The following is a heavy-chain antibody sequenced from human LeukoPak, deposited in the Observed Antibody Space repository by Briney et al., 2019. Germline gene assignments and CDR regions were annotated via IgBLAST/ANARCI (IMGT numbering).Heavy chain of an antibody. J-gene: IGHJ4*02. Sequence: QSGGSLRLSCTSSGFPFSEYSMNWVRQVPVKGLEWIAYIGIDSGKTRYADSVRGRFTISADKTRNSLYLQMNSLRVEDTAVYFCARDHNYAFDNWGQGTLVSVAS. CDR2: IGIDSGKT. D-gene: IGHD1-1*01. V-gene: IGHV3-48*01. CDR1: GFPFSEYS. CDR3: ARDHNYAFDN.